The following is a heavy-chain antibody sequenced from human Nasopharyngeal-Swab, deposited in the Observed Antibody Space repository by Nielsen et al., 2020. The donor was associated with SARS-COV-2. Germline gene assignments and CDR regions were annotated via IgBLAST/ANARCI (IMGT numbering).Heavy chain of an antibody. V-gene: IGHV3-30*18. CDR3: AKGGGTTGTVGLDI. J-gene: IGHJ3*02. D-gene: IGHD1-1*01. CDR2: ISCDGSNK. CDR1: GFTFSSYG. Sequence: GGSLRLSCAASGFTFSSYGMHWVRQAPGKGLEWVAVISCDGSNKYYADSVKGRFTISRDNSKNTLYLQMNSLRAEDTAVYYWAKGGGTTGTVGLDIWGQGTMVTVSS.